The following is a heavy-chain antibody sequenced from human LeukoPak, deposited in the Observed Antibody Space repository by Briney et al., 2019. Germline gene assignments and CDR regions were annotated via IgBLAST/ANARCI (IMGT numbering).Heavy chain of an antibody. CDR2: ISGSGGST. D-gene: IGHD6-13*01. V-gene: IGHV3-23*01. CDR3: AMGPSSWYGGSFDY. Sequence: PAGSLRLSCAASGFTFSGSAMHWVRQAPGKGLEWVSAISGSGGSTYYADSVKGRFTISRDNSKNTLYLQMNSLRAEDTAVYYCAMGPSSWYGGSFDYWGQGTLVTVSS. J-gene: IGHJ4*02. CDR1: GFTFSGSA.